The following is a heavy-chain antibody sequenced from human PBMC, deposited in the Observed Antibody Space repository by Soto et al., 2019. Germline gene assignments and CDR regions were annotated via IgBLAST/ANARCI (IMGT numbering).Heavy chain of an antibody. CDR3: ARYDRSVSGVVTLDH. CDR2: TNEGSGNT. J-gene: IGHJ4*02. Sequence: GASLTVSSMPSPCTVKNLAVHWVPQAPGPRREWMGFTNEGSGNTRCSQKFQGRISINRHTTASTPYLNLSSLKSEDTAIYYCARYDRSVSGVVTLDHWGPGTLVTVSS. CDR1: PCTVKNLA. D-gene: IGHD3-3*01. V-gene: IGHV1-3*01.